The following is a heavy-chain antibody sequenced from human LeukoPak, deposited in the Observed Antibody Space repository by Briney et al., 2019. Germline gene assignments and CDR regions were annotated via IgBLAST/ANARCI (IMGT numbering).Heavy chain of an antibody. CDR2: ISGSGGST. J-gene: IGHJ3*02. V-gene: IGHV3-23*01. D-gene: IGHD2-2*02. CDR1: GFTFSSYA. CDR3: AKDPGCSSTSCYKDGAFDI. Sequence: PGGSLRLSCAASGFTFSSYAMSWVRQAPGKGLDWVSAISGSGGSTYYADSVKGRFTISRDNSKNTLYLQMNSLRAEDTAVYYCAKDPGCSSTSCYKDGAFDIWGQGTMVTVSS.